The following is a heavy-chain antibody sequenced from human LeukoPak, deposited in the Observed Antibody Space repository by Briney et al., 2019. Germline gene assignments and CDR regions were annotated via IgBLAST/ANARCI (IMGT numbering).Heavy chain of an antibody. D-gene: IGHD3-3*01. V-gene: IGHV1-2*06. Sequence: ASVKVSCKASGYTFTGYYMHWVRQAPGQGLEWMGRINPNSGGTNYAQKFQGRATMTRDTSISTAYMELSRLRSDDTAVHYCARDRGKTIFGVVTQYYFDYWGQGTLVTVSS. CDR3: ARDRGKTIFGVVTQYYFDY. CDR2: INPNSGGT. CDR1: GYTFTGYY. J-gene: IGHJ4*02.